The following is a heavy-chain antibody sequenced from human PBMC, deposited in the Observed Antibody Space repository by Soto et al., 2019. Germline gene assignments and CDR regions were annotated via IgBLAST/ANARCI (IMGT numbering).Heavy chain of an antibody. CDR3: AKESVEATYSYYGMDV. CDR1: GFSFESYG. D-gene: IGHD1-26*01. CDR2: VSFDSKNK. V-gene: IGHV3-30*18. Sequence: GGSLRLSCGGSGFSFESYGMHWVRQAPGKGLEWVATVSFDSKNKYYIDSVEGRFTISRGNSKKMLSLQMTSLRHEDTAVYYCAKESVEATYSYYGMDVWGPGTTVTVSS. J-gene: IGHJ6*02.